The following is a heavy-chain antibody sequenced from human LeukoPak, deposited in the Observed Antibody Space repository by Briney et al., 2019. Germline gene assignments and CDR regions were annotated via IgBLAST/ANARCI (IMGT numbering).Heavy chain of an antibody. D-gene: IGHD3-3*01. J-gene: IGHJ4*02. CDR3: ARSRAYYDFWSGYYIFDY. Sequence: KRGESLKISCKGSGYRFTSYWIGWVRQMPGKGLEWMGIIYPGDSDTRYSPSFQGQVTISADKSISTAYLQWSSLKASDTAMYYCARSRAYYDFWSGYYIFDYWGQGTLVTVSS. CDR1: GYRFTSYW. CDR2: IYPGDSDT. V-gene: IGHV5-51*01.